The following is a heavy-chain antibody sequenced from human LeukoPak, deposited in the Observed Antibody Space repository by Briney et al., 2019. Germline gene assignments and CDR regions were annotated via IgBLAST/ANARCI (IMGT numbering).Heavy chain of an antibody. CDR3: ARHSPALRSFAFDI. CDR2: IYYSGST. CDR1: GASISGYY. V-gene: IGHV4-59*08. J-gene: IGHJ3*02. Sequence: PSETLSLTCTVSGASISGYYWSWIRQPPGKGLEWIGYIYYSGSTNYNPSLKSRVTISVDTSKNQFSLNLTSVTAADTAVYYCARHSPALRSFAFDIWGQGTMVTVSS.